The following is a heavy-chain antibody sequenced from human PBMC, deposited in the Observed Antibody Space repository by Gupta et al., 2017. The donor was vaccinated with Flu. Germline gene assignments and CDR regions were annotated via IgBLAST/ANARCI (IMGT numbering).Heavy chain of an antibody. CDR3: ARGRSGWQKGGMDFQH. CDR2: INYGGGT. V-gene: IGHV4-34*01. Sequence: KPAETLSLTCAVYGGTFSGYSWTWIRQPPGQGLEWIGDINYGGGTNHNPSLKSRVTISVDTSNNQFSLRLYSVTAADTAMYYCARGRSGWQKGGMDFQHWGQGTLVTVSS. D-gene: IGHD6-19*01. CDR1: GGTFSGYS. J-gene: IGHJ1*01.